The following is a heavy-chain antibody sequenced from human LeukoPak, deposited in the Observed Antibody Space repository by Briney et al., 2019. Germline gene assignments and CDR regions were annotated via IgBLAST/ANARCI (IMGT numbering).Heavy chain of an antibody. CDR1: GGSIANHY. V-gene: IGHV4-59*11. CDR2: IYYDGRN. CDR3: ARWFWPTNCQHLDS. J-gene: IGHJ4*02. Sequence: PSETLSLTCTVSGGSIANHYWTWVRQAPGERLEYIGYIYYDGRNNCSPSLKSRATISVDTSRNQFSLKLTSVTAADTAVYFCARWFWPTNCQHLDSWSQGTLVTVSS. D-gene: IGHD2-2*01.